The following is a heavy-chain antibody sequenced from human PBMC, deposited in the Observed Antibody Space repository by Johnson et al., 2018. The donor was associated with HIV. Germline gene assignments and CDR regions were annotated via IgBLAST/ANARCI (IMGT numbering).Heavy chain of an antibody. D-gene: IGHD2-2*01. V-gene: IGHV3-13*01. Sequence: VQLVESGGGLVQPGGSLRLSCAASGFTFSSYDMHWVRQATGKGLEWVSAIGTAGDTYYPGSVKGRFTISRDNSKNTLYLQMNSLRPDDAALYYCARPNIEVLPAGAFDIWGPGTVVTVSS. CDR3: ARPNIEVLPAGAFDI. J-gene: IGHJ3*02. CDR2: IGTAGDT. CDR1: GFTFSSYD.